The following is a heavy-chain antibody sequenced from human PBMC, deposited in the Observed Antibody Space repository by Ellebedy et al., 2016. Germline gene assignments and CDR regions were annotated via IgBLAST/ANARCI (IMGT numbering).Heavy chain of an antibody. V-gene: IGHV3-66*01. CDR1: GFTVNDMY. Sequence: GESLKISCAASGFTVNDMYMSWVRQAPGKGLEWVSVIYSAGNTFSADSVKGRFTVSRDSSKNTLYLQMNNLRAEDTALYYCAARHTSGWYIYWGQGALVTVSS. CDR2: IYSAGNT. CDR3: AARHTSGWYIY. D-gene: IGHD6-13*01. J-gene: IGHJ4*02.